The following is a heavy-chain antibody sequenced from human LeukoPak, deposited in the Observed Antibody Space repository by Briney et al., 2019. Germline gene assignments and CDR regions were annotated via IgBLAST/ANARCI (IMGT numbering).Heavy chain of an antibody. CDR1: GFTLMNYA. J-gene: IGHJ5*01. CDR2: ISGSGGST. D-gene: IGHD4-17*01. V-gene: IGHV3-23*01. Sequence: GGSLRLSCATSGFTLMNYAMSWVRQAPGKGLEWVSGISGSGGSTYYVDSLKGRFTISRDNSKDTLYVQMNSLRAEDTAVYYCARSYATYNWFDSWGQGTLVTVSS. CDR3: ARSYATYNWFDS.